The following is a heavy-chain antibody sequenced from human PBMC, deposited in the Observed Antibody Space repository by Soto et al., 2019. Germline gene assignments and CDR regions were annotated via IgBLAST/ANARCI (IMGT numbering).Heavy chain of an antibody. CDR3: ARGLRPAAGHDTGAHFDY. D-gene: IGHD3-9*01. CDR1: GGSISSYY. J-gene: IGHJ4*02. CDR2: IYYSGST. Sequence: SETLSLTCTVSGGSISSYYWSWIRQPPGKGLEWIGYIYYSGSTNYNPSLKSRVTISVDTSKNQFSLKLSSVTAADTAVYYCARGLRPAAGHDTGAHFDYWGQGTLVTVSS. V-gene: IGHV4-59*01.